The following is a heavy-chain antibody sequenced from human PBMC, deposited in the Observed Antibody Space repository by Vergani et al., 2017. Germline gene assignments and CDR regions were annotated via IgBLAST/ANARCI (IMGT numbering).Heavy chain of an antibody. CDR3: ASHVFGYSYTWYREMDYPYYGLNV. CDR2: IDWNVAK. J-gene: IGHJ6*02. V-gene: IGHV2-5*01. D-gene: IGHD5-18*01. Sequence: QITLKESGPTLVKPTQTLTLTCTFSGFSLSTSGVGVGWIRQSPGEALQWLALIDWNVAKFYSPSLKSRLTITKDTSKNQVVLKVTNMDPVDTATYFCASHVFGYSYTWYREMDYPYYGLNVWGQGTTVTVSS. CDR1: GFSLSTSGVG.